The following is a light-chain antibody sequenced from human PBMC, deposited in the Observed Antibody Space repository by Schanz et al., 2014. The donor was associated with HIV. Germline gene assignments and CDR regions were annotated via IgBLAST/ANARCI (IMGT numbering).Light chain of an antibody. J-gene: IGKJ2*01. CDR3: QQYKDWPPVT. CDR2: GAS. V-gene: IGKV3-15*01. CDR1: QSVSSS. Sequence: EIVMTQSPATLSVSPGERATLSCRASQSVSSSLAWYQQKPGQPPRLLIYGASTRATGIPARFSGSGSGTEFTLTISSLQSEDFAVYYCQQYKDWPPVTFGQGTKLEIK.